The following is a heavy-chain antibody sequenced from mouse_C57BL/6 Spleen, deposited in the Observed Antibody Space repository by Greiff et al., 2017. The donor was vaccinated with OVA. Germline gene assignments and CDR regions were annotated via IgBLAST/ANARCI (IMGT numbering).Heavy chain of an antibody. J-gene: IGHJ2*01. D-gene: IGHD2-13*01. CDR1: GYTFTDYE. CDR3: TNNDGDIDY. CDR2: IDPETGGT. V-gene: IGHV1-15*01. Sequence: QVQLQQSGAELVRPGASVTLSCKASGYTFTDYEMHWVKQTPVHGLEWIGAIDPETGGTAYNQKFKGKAILTADKSSSTAYMELRSLTSEDSAVYYCTNNDGDIDYGGQGTTLTVSS.